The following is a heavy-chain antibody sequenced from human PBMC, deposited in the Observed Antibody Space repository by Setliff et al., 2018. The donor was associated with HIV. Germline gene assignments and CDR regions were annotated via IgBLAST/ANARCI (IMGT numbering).Heavy chain of an antibody. V-gene: IGHV3-73*01. Sequence: GESLKISCATSGFTFSDSAMHRVRQASGKGLEWVGRIRSIANSHATTYAASVKGRFTISRDDSKNTAYLQMDRLRTEDTAVYYCTRHETTAYWGQGTLVTVSS. J-gene: IGHJ4*02. CDR3: TRHETTAY. D-gene: IGHD4-17*01. CDR2: IRSIANSHAT. CDR1: GFTFSDSA.